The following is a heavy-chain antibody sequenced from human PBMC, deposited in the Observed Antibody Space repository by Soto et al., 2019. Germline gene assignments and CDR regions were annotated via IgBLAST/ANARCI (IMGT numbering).Heavy chain of an antibody. Sequence: GGSLRLSCAASGFTFSSYAMHWVRQAPGKGLEWVAVISYDGSNKYYADSVKGRFTISRDNSKNTLYPQMNSLRAEDTAVYYCARDQVVVVPAATPPRYYYYYGMDVWGQGTTVTVSS. D-gene: IGHD2-2*01. J-gene: IGHJ6*02. CDR3: ARDQVVVVPAATPPRYYYYYGMDV. V-gene: IGHV3-30-3*01. CDR2: ISYDGSNK. CDR1: GFTFSSYA.